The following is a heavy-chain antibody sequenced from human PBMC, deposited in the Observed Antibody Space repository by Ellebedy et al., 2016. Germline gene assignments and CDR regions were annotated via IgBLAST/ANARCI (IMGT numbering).Heavy chain of an antibody. CDR2: INPNSGGT. D-gene: IGHD2-2*03. J-gene: IGHJ6*02. CDR1: GYTFTGYY. CDR3: ARDQLGYCSSTSCPVDYYYGMDV. V-gene: IGHV1-2*02. Sequence: ASVKVSXKASGYTFTGYYMHWVRQAPGQGLEWMGWINPNSGGTNYAQKFQGRVTMTRDTSISTAYMELSRLRSDDTAVYYCARDQLGYCSSTSCPVDYYYGMDVWGQGTTVTVSS.